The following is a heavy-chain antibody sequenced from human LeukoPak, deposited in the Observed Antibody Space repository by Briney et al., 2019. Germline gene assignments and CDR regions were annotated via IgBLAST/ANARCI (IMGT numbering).Heavy chain of an antibody. CDR1: GGSISSYY. CDR3: ARFRGRIRYFGGFDY. V-gene: IGHV4-59*01. Sequence: SETLSLTCTVSGGSISSYYWSWIRQPPGKGLEWIGYIYYSGSTNYNPSLKSRVTISVDTSKNQFSLELSSVTAADTAVYYCARFRGRIRYFGGFDYWGQGTLVTVSS. J-gene: IGHJ4*02. D-gene: IGHD3-9*01. CDR2: IYYSGST.